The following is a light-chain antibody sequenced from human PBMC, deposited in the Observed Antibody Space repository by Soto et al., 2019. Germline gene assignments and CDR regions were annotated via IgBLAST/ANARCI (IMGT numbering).Light chain of an antibody. V-gene: IGKV1-27*01. CDR2: AAS. CDR1: QGISNY. J-gene: IGKJ3*01. Sequence: DIQMTQSPSSLSASVGDRXTITCRASQGISNYLAWYQQKPGKVPKLLIYAASTLQSGVPSRFSGSGSGTDFTLTISILQPEXXXTXXXXXXXSAPPFTFGPGTKVDIK. CDR3: XXXXSAPPFT.